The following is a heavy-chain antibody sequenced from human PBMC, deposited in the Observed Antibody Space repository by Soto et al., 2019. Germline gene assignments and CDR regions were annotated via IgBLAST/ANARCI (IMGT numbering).Heavy chain of an antibody. CDR2: IIPIFGTA. D-gene: IGHD1-20*01. CDR1: GGTFSSYA. V-gene: IGHV1-69*06. Sequence: QVQLVQSGAEVKKPGSSVKVSCKASGGTFSSYAISWVRQAPGQGLEWMGGIIPIFGTANYAQKFQGRVTINADKYTSTAYMELSSLRSEDPAVYYCARDQYNWNRWFDPWGQGTLVTVSS. J-gene: IGHJ5*02. CDR3: ARDQYNWNRWFDP.